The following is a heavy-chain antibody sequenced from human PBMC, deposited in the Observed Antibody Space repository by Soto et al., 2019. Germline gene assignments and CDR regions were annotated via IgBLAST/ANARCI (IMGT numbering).Heavy chain of an antibody. CDR1: GYRFTSYW. CDR3: ARKDKSGYFNWFDP. V-gene: IGHV5-51*01. D-gene: IGHD3-22*01. Sequence: GGSLKISCRSSGYRFTSYWIAWVRQMPGKGLEWMGIIFPSDSDTRYSPSFQGQVTISADRSTSTVFLQWASLKASDTAVYFCARKDKSGYFNWFDPWGQGTLVTVSS. CDR2: IFPSDSDT. J-gene: IGHJ5*02.